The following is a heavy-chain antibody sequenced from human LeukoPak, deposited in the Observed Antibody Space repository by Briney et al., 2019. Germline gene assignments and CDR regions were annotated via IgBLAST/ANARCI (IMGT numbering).Heavy chain of an antibody. CDR2: IYYSGST. CDR3: ARQMGPYDAFDI. D-gene: IGHD3-16*01. Sequence: PSETLSLTCTVSGGSISSSIYYWGWIRQPPGKGLEWIGSIYYSGSTYYTPSLRSRATISVDTSKNQFSLKLNSVTAADTAVYYCARQMGPYDAFDIWGQGTMVTVSS. CDR1: GGSISSSIYY. V-gene: IGHV4-39*01. J-gene: IGHJ3*02.